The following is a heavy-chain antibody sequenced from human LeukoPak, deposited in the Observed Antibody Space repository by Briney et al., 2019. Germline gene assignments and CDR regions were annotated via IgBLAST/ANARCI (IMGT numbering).Heavy chain of an antibody. CDR2: ISGSGGST. J-gene: IGHJ4*02. CDR3: ARNRGPSY. CDR1: GFTFSSYA. Sequence: GGSLRLSCAASGFTFSSYAMSWVRQAPGKGLEWVSAISGSGGSTYYADSVKGRFTISRDNAKNSVYLQMDSLRAEDTAVYYCARNRGPSYWGQGTLVTVSS. V-gene: IGHV3-23*01.